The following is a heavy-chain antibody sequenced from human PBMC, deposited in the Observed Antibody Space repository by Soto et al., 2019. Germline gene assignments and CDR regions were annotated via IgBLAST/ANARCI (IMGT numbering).Heavy chain of an antibody. V-gene: IGHV3-30-3*01. CDR3: ARTYHCSNINCFRAFDR. CDR1: GVTFSSDA. J-gene: IGHJ3*02. CDR2: ISNDGRNK. D-gene: IGHD2-2*01. Sequence: CLRLSSAACGVTFSSDAMHWVRQAPGTGLEWVAVISNDGRNKDYVDSVKGRFTISRDNSKNMVYLQMDSLRVEDTAVYYCARTYHCSNINCFRAFDRWGQGTLVTVSS.